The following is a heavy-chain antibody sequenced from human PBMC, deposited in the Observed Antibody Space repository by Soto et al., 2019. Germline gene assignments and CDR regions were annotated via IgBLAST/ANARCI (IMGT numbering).Heavy chain of an antibody. J-gene: IGHJ6*02. CDR3: ARGATVVTPSVYYYGMDV. V-gene: IGHV3-74*01. CDR1: GFTFSSYW. D-gene: IGHD4-17*01. Sequence: EVQLVESGGGLVQPGGSLRLSCAASGFTFSSYWMHWVRQAPGKGLVWVSRINSDGSSTSYADSVKGRFTISRDNAKNTLYLQMNSLRAEDTAVYYCARGATVVTPSVYYYGMDVWGQGTTVTVSS. CDR2: INSDGSST.